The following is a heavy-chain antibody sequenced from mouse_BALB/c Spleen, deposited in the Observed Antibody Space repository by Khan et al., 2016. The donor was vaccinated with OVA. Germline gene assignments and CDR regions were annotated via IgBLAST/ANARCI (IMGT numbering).Heavy chain of an antibody. J-gene: IGHJ2*01. D-gene: IGHD1-2*01. V-gene: IGHV3-2*02. CDR1: GYSITSGYG. CDR2: ISYSGST. CDR3: ARTARIKY. Sequence: EVQLQESGPGLVKPSQSLSLTCIVTGYSITSGYGWNWIRQFPGNKLEWMGYISYSGSTNYNPSLKSRISITRDTSKNQFFLQLNSVTTDDTATYYCARTARIKYWGQGTTLTVSS.